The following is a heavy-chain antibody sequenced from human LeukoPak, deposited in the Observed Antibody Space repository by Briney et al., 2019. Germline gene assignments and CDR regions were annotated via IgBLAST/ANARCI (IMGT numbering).Heavy chain of an antibody. Sequence: ASVKVSCKASGYTFTCYYMHWVRQAPGQGLEWMEWINPNSGGTNYAQKFQGRVTMTRDTSISTAYMELSRLRSDDTAVYYCARDPPDADENYYFDYWGQGTLVTVSS. J-gene: IGHJ4*02. V-gene: IGHV1-2*02. CDR2: INPNSGGT. CDR3: ARDPPDADENYYFDY. CDR1: GYTFTCYY.